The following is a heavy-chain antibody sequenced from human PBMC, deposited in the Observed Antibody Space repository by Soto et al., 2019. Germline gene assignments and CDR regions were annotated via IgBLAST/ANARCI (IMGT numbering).Heavy chain of an antibody. CDR1: GFTFSSYG. D-gene: IGHD1-26*01. CDR2: IWYDGSNK. Sequence: GSLRLSCAASGFTFSSYGMHWVRQAPGKGLEWVAVIWYDGSNKYYADSVKGRFTISRDNSKNTLYLQMNSLRAEDTAVYYCARARSPFIVGATSPYYGMDVWGQGTTVTVSS. CDR3: ARARSPFIVGATSPYYGMDV. V-gene: IGHV3-33*01. J-gene: IGHJ6*02.